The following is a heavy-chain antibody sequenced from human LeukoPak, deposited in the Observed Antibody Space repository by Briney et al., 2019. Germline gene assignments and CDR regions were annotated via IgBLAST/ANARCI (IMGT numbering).Heavy chain of an antibody. Sequence: PGGSLRLSCAASGFTFSSYGMHWVRQAPGKGLEWVAVIWYGGSNKYYADSVKGRFTISRDNSKNTLYLQMNSLRAEDTAVYYCAKEYDFWSGYLDYWGQGTLVTVSS. CDR3: AKEYDFWSGYLDY. J-gene: IGHJ4*02. CDR2: IWYGGSNK. D-gene: IGHD3-3*01. CDR1: GFTFSSYG. V-gene: IGHV3-30*02.